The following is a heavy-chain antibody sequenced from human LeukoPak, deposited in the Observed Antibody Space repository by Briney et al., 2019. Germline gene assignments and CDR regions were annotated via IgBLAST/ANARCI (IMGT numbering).Heavy chain of an antibody. J-gene: IGHJ6*03. Sequence: PGGSLRLSCAASGFSFDDLGMTWVRQVPGKGLEWVAGINWNGASTGYADSVRGRFTISRDNAKNSLYLQMNSLRAEDTALYYCARAVCPTIKFCDSSYFMDVWGKGTTDNVS. V-gene: IGHV3-20*04. D-gene: IGHD6-6*01. CDR1: GFSFDDLG. CDR2: INWNGAST. CDR3: ARAVCPTIKFCDSSYFMDV.